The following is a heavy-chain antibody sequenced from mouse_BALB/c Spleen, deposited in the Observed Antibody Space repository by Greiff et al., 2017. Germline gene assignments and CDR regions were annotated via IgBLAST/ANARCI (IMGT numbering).Heavy chain of an antibody. J-gene: IGHJ2*01. CDR3: ARYDGYYYFDY. D-gene: IGHD2-3*01. V-gene: IGHV5-9*03. Sequence: DVMLVESGGGLVKPGGSLKLSCAASGFTFSSYTMSWVRQTPEKRLEWVATISSGGGNTYYPDSVKGRFTISRDNAKNNLYLQMSSLRSEDTALYYCARYDGYYYFDYWGQGTTLTVSS. CDR2: ISSGGGNT. CDR1: GFTFSSYT.